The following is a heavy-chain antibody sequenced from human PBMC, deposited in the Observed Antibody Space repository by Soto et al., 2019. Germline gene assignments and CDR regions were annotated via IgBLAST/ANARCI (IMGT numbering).Heavy chain of an antibody. CDR3: ARVLRGVVNWFDP. CDR2: IATYNSNK. CDR1: GDTFTNFG. V-gene: IGHV1-18*01. J-gene: IGHJ5*02. Sequence: HLVQSGPEVKQPGASVTVSCKTSGDTFTNFGLSWVRQAPGQGLEWMGWIATYNSNKNYAQTFQGRLTLTTDTSTSTAYMELKSLGYDDTAVYYCARVLRGVVNWFDPWGQGTLVTVSS. D-gene: IGHD3-10*01.